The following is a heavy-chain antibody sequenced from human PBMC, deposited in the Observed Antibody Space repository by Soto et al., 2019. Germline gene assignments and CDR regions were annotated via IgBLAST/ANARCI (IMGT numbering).Heavy chain of an antibody. CDR1: GGSISSGDYY. D-gene: IGHD2-2*01. V-gene: IGHV4-30-4*01. Sequence: PSETLSLTCTVSGGSISSGDYYWSWIRQPPGKGLEWIGYIYYSGSTYYNPSLKSRVTISVDTSKNQFSLKLSSVTAADTAVYYCARVNRTSWHLDYWGQGTLVTVSS. CDR3: ARVNRTSWHLDY. J-gene: IGHJ4*02. CDR2: IYYSGST.